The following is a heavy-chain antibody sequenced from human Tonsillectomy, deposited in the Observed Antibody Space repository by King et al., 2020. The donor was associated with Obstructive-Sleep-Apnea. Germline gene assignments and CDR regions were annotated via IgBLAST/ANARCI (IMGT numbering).Heavy chain of an antibody. CDR3: ARLGYDSSGLFDY. J-gene: IGHJ4*02. Sequence: QLQESGPGLVKPSETLSLTCTVSGGSISSYYWSWIRQPPGKGLEWIGYIYYSGSTNYNPSLKSRVTISVDTTKTQFSLTLSSVTAADTAVYYCARLGYDSSGLFDYWGQGTLVTVSS. D-gene: IGHD3-22*01. CDR2: IYYSGST. CDR1: GGSISSYY. V-gene: IGHV4-59*08.